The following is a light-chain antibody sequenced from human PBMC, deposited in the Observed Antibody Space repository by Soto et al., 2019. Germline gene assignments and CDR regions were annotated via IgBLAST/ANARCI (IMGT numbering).Light chain of an antibody. CDR3: QQRSNWPPRIT. CDR1: QSVSSD. CDR2: DAS. V-gene: IGKV3-11*01. J-gene: IGKJ5*01. Sequence: EIVLTQSPATLSLSPGERATLSCMASQSVSSDLAWYQQKPGQAPRLLIYDASNRATGIPARFSGSGSGTDFTLNISSLEPEDFAVYYCQQRSNWPPRITFGQGTRLEI.